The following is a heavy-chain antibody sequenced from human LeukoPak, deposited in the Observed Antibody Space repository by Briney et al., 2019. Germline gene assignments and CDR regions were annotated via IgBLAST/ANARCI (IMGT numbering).Heavy chain of an antibody. D-gene: IGHD2-15*01. Sequence: PSETLSLTCTVSGGSISSSSYYWGWIRQPPGKGLEWIGSIYYSGSTYYNPSLKSRVTISVDTSKNQFSLKLSSVTAADTAVYYCARDLGYCSGGSCYSEGYFDYWGQGTLVTVSS. J-gene: IGHJ4*02. V-gene: IGHV4-39*01. CDR3: ARDLGYCSGGSCYSEGYFDY. CDR1: GGSISSSSYY. CDR2: IYYSGST.